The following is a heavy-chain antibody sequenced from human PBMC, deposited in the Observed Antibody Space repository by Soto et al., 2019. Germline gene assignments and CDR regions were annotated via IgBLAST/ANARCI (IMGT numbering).Heavy chain of an antibody. CDR3: ASSCSGGSCYSGYYYYYYMDV. V-gene: IGHV4-34*01. Sequence: PSETLSLTCAVYGGSFSGYYWSWIRQPPGKGLEWIGEINHSGSTNYNPSLKSRVTISVDTSKNQFSLKLSSVTAADTAVYYCASSCSGGSCYSGYYYYYYMDVWGKGTTVTVSS. CDR2: INHSGST. J-gene: IGHJ6*03. D-gene: IGHD2-15*01. CDR1: GGSFSGYY.